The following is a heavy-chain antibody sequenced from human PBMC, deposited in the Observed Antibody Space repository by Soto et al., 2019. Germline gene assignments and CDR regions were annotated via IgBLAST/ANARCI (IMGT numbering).Heavy chain of an antibody. CDR2: ISAYNGNT. V-gene: IGHV1-18*01. D-gene: IGHD1-26*01. Sequence: SVKVSCKASGYTFTSYGISWVRQAPGQGLEWMGWISAYNGNTNYAQKLQGRVTMTTDTSTSTAYMELRSLRSDDTAVYYCARDAPLRGSYYFDYWGQGTLVTVSS. CDR1: GYTFTSYG. CDR3: ARDAPLRGSYYFDY. J-gene: IGHJ4*02.